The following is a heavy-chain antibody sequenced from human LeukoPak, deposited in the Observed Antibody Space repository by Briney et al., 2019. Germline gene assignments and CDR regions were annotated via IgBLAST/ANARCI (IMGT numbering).Heavy chain of an antibody. CDR3: ARGTPVVVAATRPHWFDP. CDR1: GGSFSGYY. J-gene: IGHJ5*02. D-gene: IGHD2-15*01. Sequence: PSETLSLTCAVYGGSFSGYYWSWIHQPPGKGLEWIGEINHSGSTNYNPSLKSRVTISVDTSKNQFSLKLSSVTAADTAVYYCARGTPVVVAATRPHWFDPWGQGTLVTVSS. V-gene: IGHV4-34*01. CDR2: INHSGST.